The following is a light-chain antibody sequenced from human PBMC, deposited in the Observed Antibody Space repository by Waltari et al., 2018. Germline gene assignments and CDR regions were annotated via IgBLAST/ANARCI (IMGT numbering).Light chain of an antibody. J-gene: IGKJ2*01. Sequence: EIVLTQSPATLSLFPGDTATLSCGASQSVGSYLAWYQQKPGQPPRLLLYDASNRATGVPARFRGSGSCANFTLTISSLEAEDFAVYYCQQRSDRTPHTFGQGARLEIK. V-gene: IGKV3-11*01. CDR2: DAS. CDR3: QQRSDRTPHT. CDR1: QSVGSY.